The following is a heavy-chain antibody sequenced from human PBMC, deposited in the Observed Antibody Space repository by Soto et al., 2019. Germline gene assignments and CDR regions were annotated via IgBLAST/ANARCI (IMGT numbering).Heavy chain of an antibody. CDR2: ISAYNGNT. J-gene: IGHJ3*02. V-gene: IGHV1-18*01. D-gene: IGHD1-26*01. CDR1: GYTFTSYG. Sequence: ASVKVSCKASGYTFTSYGISWVRQAPGQGLEWMGWISAYNGNTNYAQKLQGRVTMTTDTSTSTAYMELRSLRSDDTAVYYCAREAVRGGSYFLDAFDIWGQGTMVTVSS. CDR3: AREAVRGGSYFLDAFDI.